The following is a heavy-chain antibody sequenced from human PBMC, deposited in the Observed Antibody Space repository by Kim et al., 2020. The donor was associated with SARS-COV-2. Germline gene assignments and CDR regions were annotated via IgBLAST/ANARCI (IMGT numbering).Heavy chain of an antibody. D-gene: IGHD3-22*01. J-gene: IGHJ4*02. V-gene: IGHV4-38-2*02. CDR2: IYQSGTT. CDR3: TSKYYYDSSGYYYADW. CDR1: GHPITSGYF. Sequence: SETLSLTCTVSGHPITSGYFWGWIRQSPGKGLEWLGSIYQSGTTYYNPSLKSRVTISIDTSKSQFSLRLNSLTAADTAVYYCTSKYYYDSSGYYYADWWGQGTLVTVST.